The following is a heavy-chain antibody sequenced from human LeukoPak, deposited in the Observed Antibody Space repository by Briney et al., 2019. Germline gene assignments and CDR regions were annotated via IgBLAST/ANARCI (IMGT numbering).Heavy chain of an antibody. CDR1: GGSFSVDY. Sequence: SETLSLTCAVSGGSFSVDYWSWIRQPPGKGLEWTGEINQSGSTTYNPSRKRRVTLSVATSKNQFSLTLSSVTAADTAVYHCTTSYIGGFGTPDYSGQGTLCTVSS. CDR2: INQSGST. J-gene: IGHJ4*02. V-gene: IGHV4-34*01. CDR3: TTSYIGGFGTPDY. D-gene: IGHD3-16*01.